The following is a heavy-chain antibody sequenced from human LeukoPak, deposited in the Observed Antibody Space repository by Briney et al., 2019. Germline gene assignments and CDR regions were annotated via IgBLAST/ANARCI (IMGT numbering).Heavy chain of an antibody. CDR2: IYYSGST. CDR1: AGSIISSSYY. V-gene: IGHV4-39*01. J-gene: IGHJ3*02. CDR3: ATVQVLLWFGENAFDI. Sequence: SETLSLTCTVSAGSIISSSYYWGWIRQPPGKWLEWIGSIYYSGSTYYNPSLKSRVTISVDTSNNQFSLKLSSVTAADTAVYYCATVQVLLWFGENAFDIWGQGTMVTVSS. D-gene: IGHD3-10*01.